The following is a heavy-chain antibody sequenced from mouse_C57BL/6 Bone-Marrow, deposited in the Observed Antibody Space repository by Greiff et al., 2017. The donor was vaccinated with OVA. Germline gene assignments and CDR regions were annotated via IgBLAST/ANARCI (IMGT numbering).Heavy chain of an antibody. CDR3: ARGGNYGSSYWYFDV. V-gene: IGHV5-16*01. D-gene: IGHD1-1*01. CDR2: INYDGSST. Sequence: DVKLVESEGGLVQPGSSMKLSCTASGFTFSDYYMAWVRQVPEKGLEWVANINYDGSSTYYLDSLKSRFIISRDNAKNILYLQMSSLKSEDTATYYCARGGNYGSSYWYFDVWGTGTTVTVSS. J-gene: IGHJ1*03. CDR1: GFTFSDYY.